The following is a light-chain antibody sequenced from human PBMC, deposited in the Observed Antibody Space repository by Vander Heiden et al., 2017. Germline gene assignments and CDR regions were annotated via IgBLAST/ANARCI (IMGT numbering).Light chain of an antibody. CDR1: SSNIGAGYD. V-gene: IGLV1-40*01. J-gene: IGLJ3*02. CDR3: QSYDSSLSGSV. Sequence: QSVLTKPPSVSGAPGQGVTISCTGSSSNIGAGYDVHWYQQLPGTAPKLLIYGNINRPSGVPDRFSGSKSGTSASLAITGLQAEDEADYYCQSYDSSLSGSVFGGGTKLTVL. CDR2: GNI.